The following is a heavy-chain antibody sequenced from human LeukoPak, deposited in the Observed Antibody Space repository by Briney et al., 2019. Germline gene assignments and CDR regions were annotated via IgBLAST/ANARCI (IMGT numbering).Heavy chain of an antibody. CDR2: ISAYNGNT. V-gene: IGHV1-18*01. D-gene: IGHD3-22*01. Sequence: GASVKVSCKASGYAFTSYDINWVRQAPGQGLEWMGWISAYNGNTNYAQKLQGRVTMTTDTSTSTAYMELRSLRSDDTAVYYCARDRDSSGYYYDAGYWGQGTLVTVSS. CDR1: GYAFTSYD. J-gene: IGHJ4*02. CDR3: ARDRDSSGYYYDAGY.